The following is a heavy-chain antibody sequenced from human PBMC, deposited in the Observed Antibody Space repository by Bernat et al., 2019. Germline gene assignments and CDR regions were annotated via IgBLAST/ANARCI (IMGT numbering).Heavy chain of an antibody. Sequence: VQLLESGGGLVQPGRSLRLSCAASGFTFSSYAMHWVRQAPGKGLEWVAVISYDGSNKYYADSVKGRFTISRDNSKNTLYLQMNSLRAEDTAVYYCARERLSRYLDWSDAFDIWGQGTMVTVSS. D-gene: IGHD3-9*01. V-gene: IGHV3-30-3*01. CDR3: ARERLSRYLDWSDAFDI. CDR1: GFTFSSYA. CDR2: ISYDGSNK. J-gene: IGHJ3*02.